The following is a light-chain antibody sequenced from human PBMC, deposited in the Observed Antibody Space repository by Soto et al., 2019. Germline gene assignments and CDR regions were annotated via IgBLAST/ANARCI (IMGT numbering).Light chain of an antibody. CDR3: QSYDRRLSGCV. J-gene: IGLJ1*01. Sequence: SVLTQPPSASGTPGQRVTISCSGSSSNIGTNTVSWYQLLPGTAPKLLIYGNHNRPSGVPERFSGSKSGTSATLAITGLQAEDEADYYCQSYDRRLSGCVFGTGTKVTVL. V-gene: IGLV1-44*01. CDR1: SSNIGTNT. CDR2: GNH.